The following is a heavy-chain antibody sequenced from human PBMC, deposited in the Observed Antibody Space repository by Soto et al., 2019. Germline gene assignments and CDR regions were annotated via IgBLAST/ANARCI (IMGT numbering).Heavy chain of an antibody. Sequence: RGESLKISCTGSGYSFANYWIGWVRQMPGKGLEWMGIIYPSDSDTRYSPSFQGQVTISADKSISTAYLQWNSLKASDTAMYFCARGDSSDYSTTTPADYWGQGTLVTVSS. J-gene: IGHJ4*02. CDR1: GYSFANYW. CDR2: IYPSDSDT. CDR3: ARGDSSDYSTTTPADY. V-gene: IGHV5-51*01. D-gene: IGHD3-22*01.